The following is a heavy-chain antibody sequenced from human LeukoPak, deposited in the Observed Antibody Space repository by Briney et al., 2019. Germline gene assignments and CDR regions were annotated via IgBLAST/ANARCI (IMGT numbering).Heavy chain of an antibody. CDR2: IYYSGST. CDR3: ARVVYCGGDCYSNGMDV. V-gene: IGHV4-59*01. J-gene: IGHJ6*02. Sequence: SETLSLTCTVSGGSISSYYWSWIRQPPGKGLEWIGYIYYSGSTNYNPSLKSRVTISVDTSKNQFSLKLSSVTAADTAVYYCARVVYCGGDCYSNGMDVWGQGTTVTVSS. CDR1: GGSISSYY. D-gene: IGHD2-21*02.